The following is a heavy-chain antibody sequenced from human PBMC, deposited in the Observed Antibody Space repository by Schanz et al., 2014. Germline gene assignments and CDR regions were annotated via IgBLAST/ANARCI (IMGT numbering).Heavy chain of an antibody. CDR2: ISGSGGDT. Sequence: LESGGTLVQPGGSLRLSCAGSELTLSTHAMTWVRQAPGKGLEWVSAISGSGGDTYYADSVKGRFTISSDNSKNTLYLQMNSXXXXXXXVYYCAKGQLLSYYFDYWGQGTLVTVSS. J-gene: IGHJ4*02. V-gene: IGHV3-23*01. CDR1: ELTLSTHA. CDR3: AKGQLLSYYFDY. D-gene: IGHD2-21*01.